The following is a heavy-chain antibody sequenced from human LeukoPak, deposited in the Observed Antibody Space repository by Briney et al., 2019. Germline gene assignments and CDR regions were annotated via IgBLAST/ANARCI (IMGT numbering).Heavy chain of an antibody. V-gene: IGHV4-39*01. CDR2: IYYSGST. Sequence: SETLSLTCTVSGGSISTSSYYWGWIRQPPGKGLEWIGSIYYSGSTYYNPSLKSRVTISVDTSRKQFSLKLSSVTAADTAAYYCARGYCSSTTCSPGDNWFDPWGQGTLVTVSS. D-gene: IGHD2-2*01. CDR1: GGSISTSSYY. J-gene: IGHJ5*02. CDR3: ARGYCSSTTCSPGDNWFDP.